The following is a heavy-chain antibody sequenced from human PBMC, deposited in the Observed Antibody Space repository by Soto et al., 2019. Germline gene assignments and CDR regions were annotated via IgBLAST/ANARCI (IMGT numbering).Heavy chain of an antibody. CDR2: IYHSGST. D-gene: IGHD3-22*01. J-gene: IGHJ4*02. Sequence: QLQLEESGSGLVKPSQTLSLTCAVSGGSISSGGYSCTWIRQPPGKGLEWIGSIYHSGSTYYNPSLKSRVTISVDRSQNQFSLKLSAVTAADTAVYYCARGESSDSSGYYPPPFDYWGQGTLVTVSS. CDR1: GGSISSGGYS. V-gene: IGHV4-30-2*01. CDR3: ARGESSDSSGYYPPPFDY.